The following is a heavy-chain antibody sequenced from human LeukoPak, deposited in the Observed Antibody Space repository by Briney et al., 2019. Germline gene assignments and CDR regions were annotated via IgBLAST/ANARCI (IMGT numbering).Heavy chain of an antibody. CDR1: GYIFTTYF. CDR2: INPNNGDT. D-gene: IGHD3-9*01. J-gene: IGHJ4*02. V-gene: IGHV1-2*02. CDR3: ARGGGYDILPGYQDF. Sequence: ASVKVSCKASGYIFTTYFIHWVRQAPGQGREWMGWINPNNGDTNYIQTFQGRVTMTRDTTISTAYMDLTRLRADNTAVYYCARGGGYDILPGYQDFWGQGTLVTVSS.